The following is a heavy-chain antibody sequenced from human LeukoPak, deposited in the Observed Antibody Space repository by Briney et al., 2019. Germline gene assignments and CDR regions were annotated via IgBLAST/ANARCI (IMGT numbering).Heavy chain of an antibody. J-gene: IGHJ4*02. CDR2: IYYSGST. D-gene: IGHD2-15*01. CDR3: ASLYCSGGICYSGLGSADY. CDR1: GGSISSSTYY. Sequence: SETLSLTCTVSGGSISSSTYYWGWIRQPPGKGLEWIGSIYYSGSTYYNPSLKSRVTISVDTSKNQFSLKLSSVTAADTAVYFCASLYCSGGICYSGLGSADYWGRGTLVTVSS. V-gene: IGHV4-39*01.